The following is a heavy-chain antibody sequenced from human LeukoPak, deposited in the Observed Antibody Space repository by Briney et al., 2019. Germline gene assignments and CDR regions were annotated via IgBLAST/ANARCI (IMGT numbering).Heavy chain of an antibody. CDR3: ARGGGYSSSSSFDY. J-gene: IGHJ4*02. Sequence: GASVKVSCKASGYTFTGYYMHWVRQAPGQGLEWMGWINPNSGGTNYAQKFQGRVTMTRDTSINTAYMELRRLRSDDTAVYYCARGGGYSSSSSFDYWGQGTLVTVSS. V-gene: IGHV1-2*02. CDR2: INPNSGGT. D-gene: IGHD6-13*01. CDR1: GYTFTGYY.